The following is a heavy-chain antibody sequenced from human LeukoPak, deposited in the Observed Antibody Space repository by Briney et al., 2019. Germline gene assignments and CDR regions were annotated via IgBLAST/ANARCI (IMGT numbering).Heavy chain of an antibody. CDR2: INHSGNT. CDR3: ARAVAGIFDY. J-gene: IGHJ4*02. CDR1: GGSFSGYY. V-gene: IGHV4-34*01. Sequence: SETLSLTCAVYGGSFSGYYWSWIRQPPGKGLEWIGEINHSGNTNYNPSLKSRVTISVDTSKNQFSLKLSSVTAADTAVYYCARAVAGIFDYWGQGTLVTVSS. D-gene: IGHD6-19*01.